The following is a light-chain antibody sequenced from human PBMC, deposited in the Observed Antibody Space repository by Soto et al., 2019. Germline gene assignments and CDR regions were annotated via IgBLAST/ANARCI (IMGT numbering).Light chain of an antibody. CDR3: CSYTTSTTYV. V-gene: IGLV2-14*03. CDR1: VSDVGGYDS. CDR2: GVN. Sequence: QSALTQPASVSGSPGQSITISCTGTVSDVGGYDSVSWYQQHPGRAPKLIIYGVNNRPSGVSNRFSASKSADTASLTISGLQAVDEANYYCCSYTTSTTYVFGTGTKLTVL. J-gene: IGLJ1*01.